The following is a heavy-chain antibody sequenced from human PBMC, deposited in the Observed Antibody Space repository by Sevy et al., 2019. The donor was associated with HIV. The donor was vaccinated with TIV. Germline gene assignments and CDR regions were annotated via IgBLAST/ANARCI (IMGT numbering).Heavy chain of an antibody. J-gene: IGHJ6*02. CDR1: GGSITSSGHY. CDR3: ARVAGGENYDYGIDV. D-gene: IGHD2-21*01. CDR2: VYYVGNS. V-gene: IGHV4-39*01. Sequence: SETLSLTCTVSGGSITSSGHYWGWIRQSPGKGLEWIGAVYYVGNSYANPSLTSRVTISADTSKNLFSLSLTSLSAADTAIYYCARVAGGENYDYGIDVWGLGTSVTVSS.